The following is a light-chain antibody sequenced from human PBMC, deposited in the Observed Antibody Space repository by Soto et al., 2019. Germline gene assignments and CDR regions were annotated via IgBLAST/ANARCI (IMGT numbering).Light chain of an antibody. CDR2: DAF. CDR3: QQYNSWPLT. J-gene: IGKJ4*01. Sequence: EVVLTQSPGTLSLSPGERATLSCRASQSVSTAYLVWYQQKPGQAPRLLTYDAFSRVTGIPDRFSGSGSGTEFNLIISSLQSEDFAVYYCQQYNSWPLTFGGGTKVEIK. V-gene: IGKV3-20*01. CDR1: QSVSTAY.